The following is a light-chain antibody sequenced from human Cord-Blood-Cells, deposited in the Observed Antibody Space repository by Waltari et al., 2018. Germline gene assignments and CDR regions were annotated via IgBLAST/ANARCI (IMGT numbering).Light chain of an antibody. CDR1: SSDVGGYNY. V-gene: IGLV2-8*01. J-gene: IGLJ2*01. CDR3: SSYAGSNNEV. CDR2: EVS. Sequence: QSALTQPPSASGSPGQSVTISCTGTSSDVGGYNYVSWYQQHPGKAPKLMIYEVSKRPGGVPERFSGSKSGDTASLTVSGVQAEDEADYYCSSYAGSNNEVFGGGTKLTVL.